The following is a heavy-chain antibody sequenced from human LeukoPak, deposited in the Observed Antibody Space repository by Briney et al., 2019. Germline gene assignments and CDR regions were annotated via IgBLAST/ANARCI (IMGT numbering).Heavy chain of an antibody. D-gene: IGHD4-17*01. CDR3: ARIPTVTFFDY. Sequence: SSETLSLTCTVSGGSMSSSSYYWGWIRQPPGKGLEWIGSTYYSESTYQNPSLKSRVTISVDTSKNQFSLKLSSVTAADTAVYYCARIPTVTFFDYWGQGTLVTVSS. CDR1: GGSMSSSSYY. J-gene: IGHJ4*02. CDR2: TYYSEST. V-gene: IGHV4-39*07.